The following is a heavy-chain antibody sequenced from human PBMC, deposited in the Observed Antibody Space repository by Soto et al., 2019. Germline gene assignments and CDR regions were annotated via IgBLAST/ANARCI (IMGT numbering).Heavy chain of an antibody. D-gene: IGHD6-13*01. CDR1: XGSISSSGYY. J-gene: IGHJ4*02. Sequence: SETVDITFTVSXGSISSSGYYWGWXXKPPGKGLEWIGSIYYSGGTYYNPSLKSRVTISVDTSKNQFSLKLTSVTAADTAVYYCSSLNAIAAAGTVWYYFDYWGQGTLVTVSS. CDR3: SSLNAIAAAGTVWYYFDY. CDR2: IYYSGGT. V-gene: IGHV4-39*01.